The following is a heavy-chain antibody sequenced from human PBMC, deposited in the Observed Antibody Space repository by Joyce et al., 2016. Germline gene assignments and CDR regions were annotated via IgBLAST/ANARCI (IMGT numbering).Heavy chain of an antibody. D-gene: IGHD6-19*01. CDR3: ARSQWLAPLMY. V-gene: IGHV4-34*01. CDR1: GGPFRGCF. J-gene: IGHJ4*02. CDR2: INNSGVT. Sequence: QVQLQQWGAGLLKPSETLSLTCAVSGGPFRGCFWTWVRQPPGKGLELIGDINNSGVTNYNPSLKTRVTFSVDTSKNQFSLKLTSLSAADTAVYYCARSQWLAPLMYWGQGTPVTVSS.